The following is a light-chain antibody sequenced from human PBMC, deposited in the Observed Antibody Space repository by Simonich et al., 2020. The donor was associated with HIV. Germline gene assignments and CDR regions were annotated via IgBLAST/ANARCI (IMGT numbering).Light chain of an antibody. CDR1: GGSIASNY. V-gene: IGLV6-57*03. CDR3: QSYDSSIPVV. J-gene: IGLJ2*01. Sequence: NFVLTQPHSVSESPGKTVTISCTRSGGSIASNYVQWYQQRPGSAPTTVLYENNHRPSGVPDRFSGSIDSSSNSASLTISGLKTEDEADYYCQSYDSSIPVVFGGGTKLTVL. CDR2: ENN.